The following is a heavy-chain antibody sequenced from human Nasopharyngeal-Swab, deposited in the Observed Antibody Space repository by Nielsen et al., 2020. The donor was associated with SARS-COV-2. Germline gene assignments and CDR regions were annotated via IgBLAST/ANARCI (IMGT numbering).Heavy chain of an antibody. CDR1: GFTFSSYA. V-gene: IGHV3-23*01. D-gene: IGHD3-3*01. CDR3: AKDNSPFPVHYDFWSGPTYFDY. Sequence: GSLRLSCAASGFTFSSYAMSWVRQAPGKGLEWVSAISGSGGSTYYADSVKGRFTISRDNSKTTLYLQMNSLRAGDTAVYYCAKDNSPFPVHYDFWSGPTYFDYWGQGTLVTVSS. CDR2: ISGSGGST. J-gene: IGHJ4*02.